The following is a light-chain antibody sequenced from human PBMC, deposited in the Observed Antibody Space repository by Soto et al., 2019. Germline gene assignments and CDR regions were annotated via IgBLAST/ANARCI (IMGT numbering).Light chain of an antibody. CDR3: MSYIASTTTHWI. Sequence: QSALTQPASVSGSPGQSITISCSGTSTDVGHPYNYVSWYQQYPGKAPKLLIFGVSNRPSGISGRFSGSKSGNTASLTISRLQPEDEADYYCMSYIASTTTHWILGGGTKLTVL. J-gene: IGLJ2*01. CDR2: GVS. CDR1: STDVGHPYNY. V-gene: IGLV2-14*03.